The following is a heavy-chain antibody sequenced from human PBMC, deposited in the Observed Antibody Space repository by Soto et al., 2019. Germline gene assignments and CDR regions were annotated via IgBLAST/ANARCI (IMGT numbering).Heavy chain of an antibody. Sequence: TSETLSLTCTVSGGSISSGGYYWSWIRQHPGKGLEWIGYIYYSGSTYYNPSLKSRVTISVDTSKNQFSLKLSSVTAADTAVYYCARDLGRGYCSGGSCLPPYYYYYMDVWGKGTTVTVSS. CDR2: IYYSGST. V-gene: IGHV4-31*03. J-gene: IGHJ6*03. CDR1: GGSISSGGYY. CDR3: ARDLGRGYCSGGSCLPPYYYYYMDV. D-gene: IGHD2-15*01.